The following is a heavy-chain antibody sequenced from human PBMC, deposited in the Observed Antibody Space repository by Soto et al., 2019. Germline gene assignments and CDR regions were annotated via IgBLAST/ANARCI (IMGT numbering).Heavy chain of an antibody. CDR2: ISTNGAST. CDR3: VKGEYYYDSSGYYPFDY. D-gene: IGHD3-22*01. Sequence: GXSLRLSCAASGFIFSTYATHWVHQAPGKGLEYVSSISTNGASTHYADSVKGRFTISRDNSKNTQYLQMSSLRADETAVYYCVKGEYYYDSSGYYPFDYWGQGTLVTVSS. J-gene: IGHJ4*02. V-gene: IGHV3-64D*06. CDR1: GFIFSTYA.